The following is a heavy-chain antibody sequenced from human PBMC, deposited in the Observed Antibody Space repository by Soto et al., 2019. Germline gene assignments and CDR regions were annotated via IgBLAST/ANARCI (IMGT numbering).Heavy chain of an antibody. Sequence: QVHLVESGGGVVQPGRSLRLSCSASGFTFRTFGMHWVRQAPSRGLEWVAGIRSDGSETYYADSVKGRFTISRDNFQNTLFLQMNSLGAEDTAIYYCARDWNDSGYYDWGQGILVTVSS. D-gene: IGHD3-22*01. V-gene: IGHV3-33*01. CDR2: IRSDGSET. J-gene: IGHJ4*02. CDR1: GFTFRTFG. CDR3: ARDWNDSGYYD.